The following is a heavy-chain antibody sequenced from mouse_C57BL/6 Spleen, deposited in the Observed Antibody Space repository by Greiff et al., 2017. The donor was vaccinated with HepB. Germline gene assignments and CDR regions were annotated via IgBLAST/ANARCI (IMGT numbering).Heavy chain of an antibody. CDR2: IDPSDSYT. V-gene: IGHV1-59*01. J-gene: IGHJ4*01. CDR3: AREYYGSSYYYAMDY. Sequence: VQLQQSGAELVRPGTSVKLSCKASGYTFTSYWMHWVKQRPGQGLEWIGVIDPSDSYTNYNQKFKGKATLTVDTSSSTAYMQLSSLTSEDSAVYYRAREYYGSSYYYAMDYWGQGTSVTVSS. D-gene: IGHD1-1*01. CDR1: GYTFTSYW.